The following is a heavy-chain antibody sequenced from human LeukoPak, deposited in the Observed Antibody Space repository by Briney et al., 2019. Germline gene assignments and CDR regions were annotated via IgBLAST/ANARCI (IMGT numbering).Heavy chain of an antibody. J-gene: IGHJ6*03. CDR2: IYHSGST. D-gene: IGHD3-3*01. CDR3: ARVYDFWSGYFYYYYMDV. V-gene: IGHV4-39*07. CDR1: GGSISSYTYY. Sequence: PSETLSLTCTVSGGSISSYTYYWGWIRQPPGKGLEWIGSIYHSGSTYYNPSLKSRVTFSVDTSKNQFSLKLTSVTAADTAVYYCARVYDFWSGYFYYYYMDVWGKGTTVTVSS.